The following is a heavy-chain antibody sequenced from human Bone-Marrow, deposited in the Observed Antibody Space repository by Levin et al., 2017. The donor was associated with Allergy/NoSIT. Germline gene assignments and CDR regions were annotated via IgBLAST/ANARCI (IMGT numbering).Heavy chain of an antibody. D-gene: IGHD3-10*01. Sequence: GGSLRLSCAASGFSFSRHWMFWVRQVPGKGLMWVSRIDNDGSATTYTDSVKGRFASSRDNSKNTLFLQMNSLRAEDTAVYFCARAGFYYGAGRADFAFDIWGQGTLVVVSS. CDR1: GFSFSRHW. CDR3: ARAGFYYGAGRADFAFDI. CDR2: IDNDGSAT. J-gene: IGHJ3*02. V-gene: IGHV3-74*01.